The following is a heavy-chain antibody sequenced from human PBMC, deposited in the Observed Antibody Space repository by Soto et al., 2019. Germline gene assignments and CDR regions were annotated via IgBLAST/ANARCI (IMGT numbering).Heavy chain of an antibody. Sequence: GGSLGPSCKALGLTLTSNPMRWARQVPGKGLEWVTVISIRGGDEYYAESVRGRFTISRDDSKNTLYLQMDSLRVEDTAVYYCARGTIVARQHLDYWGQGTLVTVSS. CDR2: ISIRGGDE. D-gene: IGHD6-6*01. V-gene: IGHV3-30*03. J-gene: IGHJ4*02. CDR3: ARGTIVARQHLDY. CDR1: GLTLTSNP.